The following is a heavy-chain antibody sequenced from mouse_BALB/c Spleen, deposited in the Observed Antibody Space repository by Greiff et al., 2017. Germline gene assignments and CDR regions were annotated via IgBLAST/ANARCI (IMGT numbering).Heavy chain of an antibody. CDR2: ISSGGSYT. V-gene: IGHV5-6*02. J-gene: IGHJ2*01. CDR3: ARRDVDY. Sequence: EVNVVESGGDLVKPGGSLKLSCAASGFTFSSYGMSWVRQTPDKRLEWVATISSGGSYTYYPDSVKGRFTISRDNAKNTLYLQMSSLKSEDTAMYYCARRDVDYWGQGTTLTVSS. CDR1: GFTFSSYG.